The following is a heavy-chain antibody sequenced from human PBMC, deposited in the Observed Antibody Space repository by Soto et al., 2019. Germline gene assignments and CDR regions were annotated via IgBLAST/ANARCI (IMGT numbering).Heavy chain of an antibody. J-gene: IGHJ5*02. D-gene: IGHD2-15*01. CDR1: GFTFSSYE. V-gene: IGHV3-48*03. Sequence: EVQLVESGGGLVQPGGSLRLSCAASGFTFSSYEMNWVRQAPGKGLEWVSYISSSGSTIYYADSVKGRFTISRDNAKNSLYLQMNSLRAEDTAVYYCARDRPIAAYNWFDPWGQGTLVTVSS. CDR2: ISSSGSTI. CDR3: ARDRPIAAYNWFDP.